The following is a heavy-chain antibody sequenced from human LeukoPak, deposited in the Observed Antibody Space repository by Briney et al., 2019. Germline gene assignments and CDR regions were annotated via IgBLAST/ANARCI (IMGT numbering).Heavy chain of an antibody. J-gene: IGHJ5*02. CDR1: GGSFSGYY. V-gene: IGHV4-34*01. Sequence: SETLSLTCAVYGGSFSGYYWSWIRQPPGKGLEWIGEINHGGSTNYNPSLKSRVTISVDTSKNQFSLKLSSVTAADTAVYYCARVPTMVRGEGWFDPWGQGTLVTVSS. CDR2: INHGGST. D-gene: IGHD3-10*01. CDR3: ARVPTMVRGEGWFDP.